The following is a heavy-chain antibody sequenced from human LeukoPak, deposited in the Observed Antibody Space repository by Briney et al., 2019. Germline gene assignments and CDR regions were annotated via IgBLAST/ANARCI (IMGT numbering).Heavy chain of an antibody. CDR2: ISGSGGST. J-gene: IGHJ4*02. V-gene: IGHV3-23*01. Sequence: GGSLRLSCAASGFTFSSYAMSWVRQAPGKGLEWVSAISGSGGSTYYADSVKGRLTISRDNSKNTLYLQMNSLRAEDTAVYYCTKEDYYDSSGYYSDYWSQGTLVTVSS. CDR3: TKEDYYDSSGYYSDY. D-gene: IGHD3-22*01. CDR1: GFTFSSYA.